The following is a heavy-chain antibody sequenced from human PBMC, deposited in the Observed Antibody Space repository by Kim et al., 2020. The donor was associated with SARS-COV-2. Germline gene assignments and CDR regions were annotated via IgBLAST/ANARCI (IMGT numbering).Heavy chain of an antibody. D-gene: IGHD3-16*01. Sequence: PSLKSRVSISVDTSKNQFSLKLNSVTAADTAVYYCARGPMISFGGDEFNYWGQGTLVTVSS. V-gene: IGHV4-34*01. J-gene: IGHJ4*02. CDR3: ARGPMISFGGDEFNY.